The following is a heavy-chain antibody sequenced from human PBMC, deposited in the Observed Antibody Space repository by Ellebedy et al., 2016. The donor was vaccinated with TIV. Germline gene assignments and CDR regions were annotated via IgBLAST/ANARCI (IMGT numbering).Heavy chain of an antibody. Sequence: GESLKISCAASGFTFSDYYMIWIRQAPGKGLEWVSYISNSGSTIYYADSVKGRFTISSDNAKNSLSLLMNSLRAEDTAVYYCARDARFIDQQHNWFDPWGQGTLVTVSS. CDR1: GFTFSDYY. D-gene: IGHD2-2*01. CDR2: ISNSGSTI. CDR3: ARDARFIDQQHNWFDP. V-gene: IGHV3-11*01. J-gene: IGHJ5*02.